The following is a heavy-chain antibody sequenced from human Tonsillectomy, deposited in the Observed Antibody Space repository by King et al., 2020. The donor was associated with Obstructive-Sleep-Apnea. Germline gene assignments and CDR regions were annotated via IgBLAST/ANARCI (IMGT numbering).Heavy chain of an antibody. CDR1: GFTFDDYA. V-gene: IGHV3-43D*03. D-gene: IGHD2-2*01. CDR3: AKDIRSSISTYFDS. J-gene: IGHJ4*02. CDR2: LSWDGGSI. Sequence: VQLVESWGVVVQPGGSLRLSCAASGFTFDDYAMHWVRQAPGKGLEYVSLLSWDGGSIYSADSVKGRFTISRDNSNNTLYLQMYSLTAEDTAFYYCAKDIRSSISTYFDSWGRGTLVTVSS.